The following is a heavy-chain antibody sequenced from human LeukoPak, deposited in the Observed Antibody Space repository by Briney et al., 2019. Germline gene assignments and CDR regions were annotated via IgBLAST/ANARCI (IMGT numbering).Heavy chain of an antibody. CDR1: GFTFSSYS. Sequence: GGSLRLSCAASGFTFSSYSMNWVRQAPRKGLEWVSSISSSSSYIYYADSVKGRFTISRDNAKNSLYLQMNSLRAEDTAVYYCAKDRGSLIDYWGQGTLVTVSS. V-gene: IGHV3-21*01. CDR3: AKDRGSLIDY. D-gene: IGHD1-26*01. CDR2: ISSSSSYI. J-gene: IGHJ4*02.